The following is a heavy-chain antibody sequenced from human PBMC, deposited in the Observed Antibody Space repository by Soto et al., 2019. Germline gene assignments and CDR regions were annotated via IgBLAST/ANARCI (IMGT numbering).Heavy chain of an antibody. CDR3: ATIHSSSWTGYYYYGVDV. CDR1: GGSISSGGYY. V-gene: IGHV4-31*03. CDR2: IYYSGST. J-gene: IGHJ6*02. D-gene: IGHD6-13*01. Sequence: SETLSLTCTVSGGSISSGGYYWSWIRQHPGKGLEWIGYIYYSGSTYYNPSLKSRVTISVDTSKNQFSLKLSSVTAADTAVYYCATIHSSSWTGYYYYGVDVWGQGTTVTVSS.